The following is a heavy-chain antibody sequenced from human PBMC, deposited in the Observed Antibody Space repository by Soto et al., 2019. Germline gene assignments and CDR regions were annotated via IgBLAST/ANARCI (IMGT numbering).Heavy chain of an antibody. CDR1: GYTFTSYG. Sequence: QVHLVQSGAEVKKPGASVKVSCKASGYTFTSYGITWVRQAPGQGLEWMGWISAHNGNTDYAQKLQGRVIVTRDTSTSPAYMELRTLRSDDTAVYYFARGSYGDYWGQGALVTVSS. CDR2: ISAHNGNT. CDR3: ARGSYGDY. V-gene: IGHV1-18*01. D-gene: IGHD1-26*01. J-gene: IGHJ4*02.